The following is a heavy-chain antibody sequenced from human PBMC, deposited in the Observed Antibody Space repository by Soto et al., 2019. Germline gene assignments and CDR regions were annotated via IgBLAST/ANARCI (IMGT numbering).Heavy chain of an antibody. V-gene: IGHV1-8*01. CDR1: GYTFSSYD. Sequence: QVPLVQSGAEVKKPGASVKVSCKASGYTFSSYDINWVRQAPGQGLEWMGWMNTDTGNTGYAQKFQGRVTMTRDTSITTAYMELSGLRSEDTAVYYCAREKYSSSGTFDYWGQGSLVTVSS. CDR2: MNTDTGNT. J-gene: IGHJ4*02. D-gene: IGHD6-6*01. CDR3: AREKYSSSGTFDY.